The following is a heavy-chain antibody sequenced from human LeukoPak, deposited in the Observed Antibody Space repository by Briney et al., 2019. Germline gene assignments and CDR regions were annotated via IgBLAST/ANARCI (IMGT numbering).Heavy chain of an antibody. CDR3: ARHARAVIDDAFDI. Sequence: SETLSLACTVSGGSISSSSYYWGWIRQHPGKGLEWIGSIYYSGSTYYNPSLKSRVTISVDTSKNQFSLKLSPVTAADTAVYYCARHARAVIDDAFDIWGQGTMVTVSS. V-gene: IGHV4-39*01. J-gene: IGHJ3*02. D-gene: IGHD3-10*01. CDR2: IYYSGST. CDR1: GGSISSSSYY.